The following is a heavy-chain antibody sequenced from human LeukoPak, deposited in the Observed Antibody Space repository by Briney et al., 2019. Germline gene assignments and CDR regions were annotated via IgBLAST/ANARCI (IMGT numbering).Heavy chain of an antibody. V-gene: IGHV3-21*01. CDR1: GFTFGSYS. J-gene: IGHJ4*02. CDR2: ISSSSSYI. Sequence: PGGSLRLSCAASGFTFGSYSMNWVRQAPEKGLEWVSSISSSSSYIYYADSVKGRFTISRDNAKNSLYLQMNSLRAEDTAVYYCARVTTVTHFDYWGQGTLVTVSS. D-gene: IGHD4-17*01. CDR3: ARVTTVTHFDY.